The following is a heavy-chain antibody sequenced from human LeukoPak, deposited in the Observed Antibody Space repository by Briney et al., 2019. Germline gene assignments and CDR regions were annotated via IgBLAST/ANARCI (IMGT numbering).Heavy chain of an antibody. J-gene: IGHJ6*03. CDR3: AREVRVQLWSTDYYSYMDV. Sequence: SQTLSLTCTVSGGSISSGSYYWTWIRQPAGKGLEWIGRIYTRVSTNYNPSLKSRVTISVDTSRNQFSLRLSSVTAADTAVYYCAREVRVQLWSTDYYSYMDVWGKGTTVTVSS. D-gene: IGHD5-18*01. V-gene: IGHV4-61*02. CDR2: IYTRVST. CDR1: GGSISSGSYY.